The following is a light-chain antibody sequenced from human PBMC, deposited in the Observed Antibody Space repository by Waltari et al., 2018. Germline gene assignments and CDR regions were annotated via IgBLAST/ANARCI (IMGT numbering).Light chain of an antibody. Sequence: SYELTQPPSVSVSPGQTARITCSGHELPRKYAYWFQQKSGQAPRLVIFEDTKRPSGIPGRFSGSSSGTVATVTITGAQVDDEADYYCYSADSTGLRVFGGGTTVVVL. V-gene: IGLV3-10*01. J-gene: IGLJ1*01. CDR1: ELPRKY. CDR3: YSADSTGLRV. CDR2: EDT.